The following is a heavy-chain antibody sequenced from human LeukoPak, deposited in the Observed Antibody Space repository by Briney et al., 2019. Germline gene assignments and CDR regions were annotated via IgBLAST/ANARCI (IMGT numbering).Heavy chain of an antibody. CDR3: AKGTYGSGTYGAHDY. CDR1: GFTLSSYE. CDR2: IEYSGGSA. J-gene: IGHJ4*02. D-gene: IGHD3-10*01. V-gene: IGHV3-23*01. Sequence: GGSLRLSCIVSGFTLSSYEMSWIRQAPGKGLEWVASIEYSGGSAYYADSVKGRFSISRDNSKNTLYLQMNSVRVEDTAVYYCAKGTYGSGTYGAHDYWGQGTLVTVSS.